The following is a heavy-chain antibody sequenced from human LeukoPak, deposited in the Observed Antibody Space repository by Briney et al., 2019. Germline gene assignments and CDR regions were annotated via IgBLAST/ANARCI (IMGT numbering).Heavy chain of an antibody. CDR2: IYTSGST. CDR1: GGSISSGSYY. J-gene: IGHJ5*02. D-gene: IGHD4-11*01. CDR3: ASYSNYGGKENWFDP. V-gene: IGHV4-61*02. Sequence: PSETLSLTCTVSGGSISSGSYYWSWIRQPAGKGLEWIGRIYTSGSTNYNPSLKSRVTISVDTSKNQFSLKLSSVIAADTAVYYCASYSNYGGKENWFDPWGQGTLVTVSS.